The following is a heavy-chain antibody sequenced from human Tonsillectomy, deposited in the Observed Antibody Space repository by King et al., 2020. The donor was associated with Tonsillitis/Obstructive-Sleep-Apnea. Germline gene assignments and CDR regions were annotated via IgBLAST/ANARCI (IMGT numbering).Heavy chain of an antibody. J-gene: IGHJ6*03. Sequence: VQLVESGAEVKKPGESLRISCKGSGYSFTSYWISWVRQMPGKGLEWMGTIDPRDSYTNNSPSFQGHVTISADKSISTVYLQWSSLKASDTAMYYCARHEEGGGVIPNYNYYMDVWGKGTTVTVSS. CDR3: ARHEEGGGVIPNYNYYMDV. CDR1: GYSFTSYW. D-gene: IGHD3-16*02. V-gene: IGHV5-10-1*01. CDR2: IDPRDSYT.